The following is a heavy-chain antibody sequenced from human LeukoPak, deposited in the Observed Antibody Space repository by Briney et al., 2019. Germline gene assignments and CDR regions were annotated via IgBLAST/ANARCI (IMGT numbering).Heavy chain of an antibody. V-gene: IGHV4-61*01. CDR2: IYYSGST. CDR1: GGSVSSGSYY. J-gene: IGHJ3*02. D-gene: IGHD1-14*01. Sequence: SETLSLTCTVSGGSVSSGSYYWSWIRQPPGKGLEWIGYIYYSGSTNYNPSLKSRVTISVDTSKNQFSLKLSSVTAADTAVYYCARDNREDGNTPGDAFDIWGQGTNVNGSS. CDR3: ARDNREDGNTPGDAFDI.